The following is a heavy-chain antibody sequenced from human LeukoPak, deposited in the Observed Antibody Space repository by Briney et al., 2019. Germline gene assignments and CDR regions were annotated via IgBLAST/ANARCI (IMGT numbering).Heavy chain of an antibody. V-gene: IGHV3-30*02. CDR3: AKDRYFYGRSAYVY. CDR2: IRYDGSNK. D-gene: IGHD3-22*01. Sequence: GGSLRLSCAASGFTFSSYGMQWVRQAPGKGLEWVAFIRYDGSNKYYADSVKGRFTISRDNSKNTLYLQMNSLRAEDTAVYYCAKDRYFYGRSAYVYWGQGTLVTVSS. CDR1: GFTFSSYG. J-gene: IGHJ4*02.